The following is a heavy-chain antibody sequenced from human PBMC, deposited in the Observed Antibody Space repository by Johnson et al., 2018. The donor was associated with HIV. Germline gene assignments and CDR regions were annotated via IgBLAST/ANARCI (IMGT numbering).Heavy chain of an antibody. CDR1: GFTFSSYA. CDR3: AREMAWEDAFDI. Sequence: VQLLESGGGLVQPGGSLRLSCAASGFTFSSYAVSWVRQAPGKGLEWVSAISGSGGSTYYADSVKGRFTISRDNSKNTLYLQMNSLRAEDTAVYYCAREMAWEDAFDIWGQGTMVTVSS. V-gene: IGHV3-23*01. CDR2: ISGSGGST. J-gene: IGHJ3*02. D-gene: IGHD5-24*01.